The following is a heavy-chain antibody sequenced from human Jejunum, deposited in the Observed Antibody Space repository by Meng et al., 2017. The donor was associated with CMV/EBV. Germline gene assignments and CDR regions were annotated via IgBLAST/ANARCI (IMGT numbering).Heavy chain of an antibody. V-gene: IGHV3-11*01. CDR2: RISGGVI. Sequence: RISGGVIQYTACVQGRFTISRNSATNSLYLQMHSLKAEDTAVYFCARRAVSYVNLYFFNSWGPGTLVTVSS. CDR3: ARRAVSYVNLYFFNS. D-gene: IGHD3-10*01. J-gene: IGHJ4*02.